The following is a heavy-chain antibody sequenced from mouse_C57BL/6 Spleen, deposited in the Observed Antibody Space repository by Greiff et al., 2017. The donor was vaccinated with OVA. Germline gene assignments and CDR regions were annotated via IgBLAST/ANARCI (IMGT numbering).Heavy chain of an antibody. V-gene: IGHV5-4*01. D-gene: IGHD1-1*01. CDR3: ARDGDYYYGSSYYFDV. J-gene: IGHJ1*03. Sequence: EVKLMESGGGLVKPGGSLKLSCAASGFTFSSYAMSWVRQTPEKRLEWVATISDGGSYTYYPDNVKGRFTISRDNAKNNLYLQMSHLKSEDTAMYYCARDGDYYYGSSYYFDVWGTGTTVTVSS. CDR2: ISDGGSYT. CDR1: GFTFSSYA.